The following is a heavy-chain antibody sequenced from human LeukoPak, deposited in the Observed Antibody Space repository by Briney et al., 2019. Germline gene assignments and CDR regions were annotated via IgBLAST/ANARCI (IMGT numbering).Heavy chain of an antibody. D-gene: IGHD5-12*01. CDR2: IYYSGST. CDR1: GGSFSSYY. Sequence: SETLSLTCAVYGGSFSSYYWSWIRQPPGGGLEWIGYIYYSGSTNYNPSLKRRVTISLDTSKSQFSLKLRSVTAADTAVYYCARSGLDSRNYFGMDVWGQGTTVTVSS. CDR3: ARSGLDSRNYFGMDV. V-gene: IGHV4-59*01. J-gene: IGHJ6*02.